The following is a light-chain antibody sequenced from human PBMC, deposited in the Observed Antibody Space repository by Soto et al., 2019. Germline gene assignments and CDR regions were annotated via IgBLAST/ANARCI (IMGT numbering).Light chain of an antibody. CDR3: QQSYSTPWT. J-gene: IGKJ1*01. V-gene: IGKV1-39*01. Sequence: DIQMTQSPSSLFTSVGDRVTITCRASQSISSNLNWYQQKPGKAPKLLIYDASSLQSGVPSRFSGSGSGTDFTLTISSLQPEDFATYYCQQSYSTPWTFGQGTKVEIK. CDR1: QSISSN. CDR2: DAS.